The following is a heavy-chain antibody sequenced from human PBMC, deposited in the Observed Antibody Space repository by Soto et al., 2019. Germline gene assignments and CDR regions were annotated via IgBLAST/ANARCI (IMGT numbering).Heavy chain of an antibody. Sequence: QITLKESGPTLVKPTQTLTLTCTFSGFSLSTSGVGVGWVRQPPGKALEWLALIFWDDEKHYSPSLKSRVTXTXDXSKNLVVLIMTNVDPVDTATYYCAHRDGYNYYHFQYWGQGTLVTVSS. V-gene: IGHV2-5*02. CDR2: IFWDDEK. J-gene: IGHJ4*02. CDR1: GFSLSTSGVG. CDR3: AHRDGYNYYHFQY. D-gene: IGHD5-12*01.